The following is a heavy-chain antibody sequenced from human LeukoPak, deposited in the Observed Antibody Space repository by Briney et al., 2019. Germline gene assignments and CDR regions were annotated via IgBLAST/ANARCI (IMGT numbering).Heavy chain of an antibody. CDR1: GFTFSDYY. CDR3: ARASQIAVAGHFDY. CDR2: ISSSGSTI. V-gene: IGHV3-11*01. D-gene: IGHD6-19*01. J-gene: IGHJ4*02. Sequence: GGSLRLSCAASGFTFSDYYMSWIRQAPGKGLEWISYISSSGSTIYYADSVKGRFTISRDNAKNSLYLQMNSLRAEDTAVYYCARASQIAVAGHFDYWGQGTLVTVSS.